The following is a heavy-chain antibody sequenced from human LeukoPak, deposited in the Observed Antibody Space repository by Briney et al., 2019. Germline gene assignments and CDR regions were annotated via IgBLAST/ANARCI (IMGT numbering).Heavy chain of an antibody. J-gene: IGHJ4*02. V-gene: IGHV1-18*01. D-gene: IGHD4-17*01. CDR2: ISSYNGNT. Sequence: ASVKVSCKASGYTFTSYGISWVRQAPGQGLEWLGWISSYNGNTKYAQKLQGRVTMTTDTSTSTAYMELRSLRSDDTAMYYRARNAHSVTTARYYFDYWGQGTLVTVSS. CDR3: ARNAHSVTTARYYFDY. CDR1: GYTFTSYG.